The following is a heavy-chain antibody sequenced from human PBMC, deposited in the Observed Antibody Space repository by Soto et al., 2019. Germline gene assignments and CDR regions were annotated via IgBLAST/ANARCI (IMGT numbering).Heavy chain of an antibody. D-gene: IGHD6-6*01. Sequence: GGSLRLSCAASGFTFSSYAMSWVRQAPGKGLEWVSAISGSGGSTYYADSVKGRFTFSRDNSKNTLNLQMNSLRAEATAVYYCAKGIAARLSCFDYWGQGTLVTVSS. CDR3: AKGIAARLSCFDY. CDR1: GFTFSSYA. CDR2: ISGSGGST. V-gene: IGHV3-23*01. J-gene: IGHJ4*02.